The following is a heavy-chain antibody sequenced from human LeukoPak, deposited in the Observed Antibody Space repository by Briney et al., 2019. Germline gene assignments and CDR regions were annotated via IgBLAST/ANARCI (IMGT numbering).Heavy chain of an antibody. J-gene: IGHJ5*02. CDR2: ISGSGGST. CDR1: GFTFSSYA. D-gene: IGHD6-13*01. Sequence: GGSLRLSCAASGFTFSSYAMSWVRQAPGKGLEWVSAISGSGGSTYYADSVKGRFTISTDNSNNTLYLQMNSLRAEDTAVYYCAKDRSSWYWFDPWGQGTLVTVSS. V-gene: IGHV3-23*01. CDR3: AKDRSSWYWFDP.